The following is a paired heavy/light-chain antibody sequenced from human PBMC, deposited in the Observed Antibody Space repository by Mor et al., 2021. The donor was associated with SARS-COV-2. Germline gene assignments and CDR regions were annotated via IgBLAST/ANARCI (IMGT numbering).Heavy chain of an antibody. CDR2: ISPTSSYI. CDR1: GFTLTSYS. Sequence: EVQLVESGGGLVKRGESLRLSCATSGFTLTSYSMNWVRQAPGKGLEWVSSISPTSSYIYYADSVKGRFTISRDNAKNSLYLQMNSLRAEDTAVYYCARALQYSSGYYFDYWGQGTPVTVSS. CDR3: ARALQYSSGYYFDY. V-gene: IGHV3-21*01. D-gene: IGHD6-19*01. J-gene: IGHJ4*02.
Light chain of an antibody. CDR3: QTWGTGTVV. CDR1: NGHSTYD. J-gene: IGLJ2*01. V-gene: IGLV4-69*01. Sequence: QLVLTQSPSASASLGASVKLTCTLSNGHSTYDIAWHQQRPEKGPRYLMKVYSDGGHTKGDGIPDRFSGSSSGSERYLTISSLQSEDEADYYCQTWGTGTVVFGGGTKVTVL. CDR2: VYSDGGH.